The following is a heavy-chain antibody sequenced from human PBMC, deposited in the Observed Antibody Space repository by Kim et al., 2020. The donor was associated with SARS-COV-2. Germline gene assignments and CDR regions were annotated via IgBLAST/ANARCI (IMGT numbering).Heavy chain of an antibody. J-gene: IGHJ3*02. V-gene: IGHV3-30*18. D-gene: IGHD6-19*01. CDR3: AKNIAVPGWTAFDI. Sequence: GGSLRLSCAASGFTFSSYGMHWVRQAPGKGLEWVAVISYDGSNKYYADSVKGRFTISRDNSKNTLYLQMNSLRAEDTAVYYCAKNIAVPGWTAFDIWGQGTLVTVSS. CDR2: ISYDGSNK. CDR1: GFTFSSYG.